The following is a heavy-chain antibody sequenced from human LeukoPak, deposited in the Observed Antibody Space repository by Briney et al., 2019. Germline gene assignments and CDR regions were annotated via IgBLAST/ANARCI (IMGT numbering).Heavy chain of an antibody. CDR2: IHYTGST. CDR1: GGSISSYY. V-gene: IGHV4-59*08. CDR3: ARRARTSDYHYYMDV. J-gene: IGHJ6*03. D-gene: IGHD6-6*01. Sequence: PSETLSLTCTVSGGSISSYYWSWIRQPPGKGLEWIGYIHYTGSTNYNPSLRSRVTVSVDTSKNQFSLKLRSVTAADTAVYYYARRARTSDYHYYMDVWGRGTTVTVSS.